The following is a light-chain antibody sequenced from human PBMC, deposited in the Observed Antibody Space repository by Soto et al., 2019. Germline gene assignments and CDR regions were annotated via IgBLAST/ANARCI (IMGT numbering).Light chain of an antibody. CDR1: SSDIYSYNR. CDR2: EVS. V-gene: IGLV2-18*01. J-gene: IGLJ2*01. CDR3: TLYSSNSALV. Sequence: QSVLTQPPSVSGSPGQSVTISCTGTSSDIYSYNRVSWYQQPPGKVPKLIIYEVSHRPSGVPDRFSGSKSGYTASLTISELQPEDEADYYCTLYSSNSALVFGGGTKLTVL.